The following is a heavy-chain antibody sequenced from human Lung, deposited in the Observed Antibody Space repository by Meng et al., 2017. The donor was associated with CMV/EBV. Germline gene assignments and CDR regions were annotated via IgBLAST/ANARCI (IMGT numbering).Heavy chain of an antibody. J-gene: IGHJ6*04. V-gene: IGHV3-13*01. D-gene: IGHD1-26*01. CDR3: ARARASRGYYYYYGMDF. Sequence: GESLKISCAASGFTFSSYDMHWVRQATGKGLEWVSAIGTAGDTYYPGYVKGRFTISRENAKNSLYLQRNSLRAGDTAVYYCARARASRGYYYYYGMDFWGKGTTVTGSS. CDR1: GFTFSSYD. CDR2: IGTAGDT.